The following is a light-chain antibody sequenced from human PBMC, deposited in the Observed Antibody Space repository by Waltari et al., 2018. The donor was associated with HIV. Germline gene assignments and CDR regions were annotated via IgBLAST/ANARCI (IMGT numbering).Light chain of an antibody. CDR2: EDS. Sequence: VLTQPPSVSAAPGQKVNIPCSGDALPEKSAYWYQQKSGQAPVLVIYEDSKRPSGIPERFSGSSSGTVATLTISGAQVEDESDYYCYSTDTSGHHRVVGGGTKLTVL. J-gene: IGLJ2*01. CDR3: YSTDTSGHHRV. V-gene: IGLV3-10*01. CDR1: ALPEKS.